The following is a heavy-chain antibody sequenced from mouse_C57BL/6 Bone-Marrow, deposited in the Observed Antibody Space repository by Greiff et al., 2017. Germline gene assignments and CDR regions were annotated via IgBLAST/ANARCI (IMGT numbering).Heavy chain of an antibody. CDR3: ARFGYYGSSGGFAY. CDR1: GYAFSSYW. V-gene: IGHV1-80*01. D-gene: IGHD1-1*01. CDR2: IYPGDGDT. J-gene: IGHJ3*01. Sequence: QVQLKESGAELVKPGASVKISCKASGYAFSSYWMNWVKQRPGKGLEWIGQIYPGDGDTNYNGKFKGKATLTADKSSSTAYMQLSSLTSEDSAVYFCARFGYYGSSGGFAYWGQGTLVTVSA.